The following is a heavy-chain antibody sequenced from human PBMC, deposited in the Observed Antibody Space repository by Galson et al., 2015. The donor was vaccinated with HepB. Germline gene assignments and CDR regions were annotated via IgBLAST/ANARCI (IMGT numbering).Heavy chain of an antibody. CDR1: GGTFSSYT. CDR2: IIPILGIA. Sequence: SVKVSCKASGGTFSSYTISWVRQAPGQGLEWMGRIIPILGIANYAQKFQGRVTITADKSTSTAYMELSSLRSDDTAVYYCARVHPARNAFDIWGQGTMVTVSS. J-gene: IGHJ3*02. D-gene: IGHD1-1*01. V-gene: IGHV1-69*02. CDR3: ARVHPARNAFDI.